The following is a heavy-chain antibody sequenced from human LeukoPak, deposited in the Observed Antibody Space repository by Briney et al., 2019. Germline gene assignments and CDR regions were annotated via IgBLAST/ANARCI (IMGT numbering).Heavy chain of an antibody. V-gene: IGHV4-59*02. CDR1: GGSVSYYY. CDR2: VFYSGTT. D-gene: IGHD3-9*01. CDR3: TTATGFGRRFAFDI. J-gene: IGHJ3*02. Sequence: SETLSLTCTVSGGSVSYYYWSWIRQPPGKGLEWIGSVFYSGTTNYNPSLKSRMTISVDTSKNHFSLKLSSVSAADTAVYYCTTATGFGRRFAFDIWGQGTMVTVSS.